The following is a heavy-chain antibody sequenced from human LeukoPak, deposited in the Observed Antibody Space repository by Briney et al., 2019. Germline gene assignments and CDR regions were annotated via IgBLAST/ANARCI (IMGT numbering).Heavy chain of an antibody. V-gene: IGHV4-59*01. D-gene: IGHD3-10*01. CDR2: IYYSGST. CDR3: ARFSGSYSFVDY. J-gene: IGHJ4*02. CDR1: GGSISSYY. Sequence: SETLSLTCTVSGGSISSYYWSWIRLPPGKGLEWIGYIYYSGSTKYNPSLKSRVTISIDTSKNLFSLKLSSVTAADTAVYYCARFSGSYSFVDYWGQGTLVTVSS.